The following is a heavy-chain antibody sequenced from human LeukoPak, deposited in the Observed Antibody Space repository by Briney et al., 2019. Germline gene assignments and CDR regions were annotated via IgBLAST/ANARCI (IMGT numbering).Heavy chain of an antibody. CDR2: IYHSGST. V-gene: IGHV4-39*07. Sequence: PSETLSLTCTVSGGSSSNYYWNYYWGWIRQPPGKGLEWIGSIYHSGSTYYNPSLKSRVTISVDTSKNQFSLKLSSVTAADTAVYYCARAGELLYSGGDYWGQGTLVTVSS. J-gene: IGHJ4*02. CDR1: GGSSSNYYWNYY. CDR3: ARAGELLYSGGDY. D-gene: IGHD3-10*01.